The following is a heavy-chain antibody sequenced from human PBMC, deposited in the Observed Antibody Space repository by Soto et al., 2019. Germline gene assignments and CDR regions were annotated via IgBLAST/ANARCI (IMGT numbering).Heavy chain of an antibody. CDR2: INPNSGGT. Sequence: ASVKVSCKASGYTFTGYYMHWVRQAPGRGLEWMGWINPNSGGTNYAQKFQGWVTMTRDTSISTAYMELSRLRSDDTAVYYCAREDYDYVWGSYRSPFKFDYWGQGTLVTVSS. CDR3: AREDYDYVWGSYRSPFKFDY. CDR1: GYTFTGYY. J-gene: IGHJ4*02. D-gene: IGHD3-16*02. V-gene: IGHV1-2*04.